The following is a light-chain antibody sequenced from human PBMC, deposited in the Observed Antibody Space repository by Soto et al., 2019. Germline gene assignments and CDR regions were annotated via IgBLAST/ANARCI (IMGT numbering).Light chain of an antibody. CDR2: GAS. CDR1: GSVKTNN. J-gene: IGKJ1*01. CDR3: QQYGRSPRT. V-gene: IGKV3-20*01. Sequence: ETVLTQSQAPLSLPQGERATPPSRPGGSVKTNNLAWYQQKPGQAPRLLIYGASTRATGIPDRFSGSGSGTDFILTISRLEPDDFAVYYCQQYGRSPRTFGQGTKVEIK.